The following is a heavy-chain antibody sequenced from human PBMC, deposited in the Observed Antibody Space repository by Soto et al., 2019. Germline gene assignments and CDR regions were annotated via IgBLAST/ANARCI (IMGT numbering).Heavy chain of an antibody. CDR1: GGTFSSYA. V-gene: IGHV1-69*12. J-gene: IGHJ4*02. CDR2: IIPIFGTA. D-gene: IGHD3-16*01. CDR3: ARGPTGGGWGYYFDY. Sequence: QVQLVQSGAEVKKPGSSVKVSCKASGGTFSSYAIDWVRQAPGQGLEWMGGIIPIFGTADYAQKFQGRVTITADESTRTAYMELSSLRSEDTAVYYCARGPTGGGWGYYFDYWGQGTLVTVSS.